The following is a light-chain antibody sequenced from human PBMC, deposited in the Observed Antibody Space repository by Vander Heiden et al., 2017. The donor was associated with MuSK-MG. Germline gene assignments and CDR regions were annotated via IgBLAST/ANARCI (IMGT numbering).Light chain of an antibody. Sequence: EIVMTQSPATLSVSPGERATLSCRASQSVNSNLAWYQQKPGQAPRLLIYGASTRASGIPARFSGSGSGTEFTLTISSLQSEDFAVYYCQQDNNWWTFGQGTKVEIK. J-gene: IGKJ1*01. V-gene: IGKV3-15*01. CDR2: GAS. CDR1: QSVNSN. CDR3: QQDNNWWT.